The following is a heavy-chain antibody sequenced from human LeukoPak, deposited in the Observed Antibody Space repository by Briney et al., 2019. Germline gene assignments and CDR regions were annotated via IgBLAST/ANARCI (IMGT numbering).Heavy chain of an antibody. CDR1: GFTFSNYW. J-gene: IGHJ4*02. CDR2: IKQDGSEK. CDR3: TRSLDY. V-gene: IGHV3-7*01. Sequence: GGSLRLSCAASGFTFSNYWMSWVRQAPGKGLEWLANIKQDGSEKYYVDSVKGRFTISRDNARNSLHLQMNSLRAEDTAVYYCTRSLDYWGQGTLVTVSS.